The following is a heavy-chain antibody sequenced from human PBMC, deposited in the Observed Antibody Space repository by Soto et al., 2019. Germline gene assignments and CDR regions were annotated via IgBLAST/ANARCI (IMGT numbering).Heavy chain of an antibody. CDR2: LSGSGTST. Sequence: PVGSLRLSCASSVCSFVNYAMNCVRQSPGKWLEWVSGLSGSGTSTYYADSVKGRFTISRDNSRDTLFLQMNSLTADDTAVYYCAKATTNGGWFNPFESWGQGALVSVSS. D-gene: IGHD6-19*01. V-gene: IGHV3-23*01. J-gene: IGHJ4*02. CDR3: AKATTNGGWFNPFES. CDR1: VCSFVNYA.